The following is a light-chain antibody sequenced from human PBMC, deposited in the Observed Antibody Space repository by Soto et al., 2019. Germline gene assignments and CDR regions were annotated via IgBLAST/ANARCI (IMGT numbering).Light chain of an antibody. V-gene: IGKV3-20*01. CDR3: QQYGSSPQT. J-gene: IGKJ1*01. CDR1: QSVSSSY. CDR2: GAS. Sequence: EIVLTQSPGTLSLSPGERATLSCRASQSVSSSYLAWYHQKPGQAPRLLIYGASSRATGIPDRFSGSGFGTDFTLTFSRLEPEDFAVYYCQQYGSSPQTFGQGTKVDIK.